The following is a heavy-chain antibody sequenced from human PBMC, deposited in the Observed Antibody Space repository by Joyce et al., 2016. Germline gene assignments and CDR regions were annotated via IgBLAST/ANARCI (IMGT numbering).Heavy chain of an antibody. J-gene: IGHJ4*02. Sequence: QVQLVESGGGVVQPGRSLRLSCAASGFTFSSCGMHWVRQAPGKGVEWVALIPFDGSIKYNADSVMGRFTTSRDNSKNTLYLQMNSLKTEDTAVYYCARDKPVLKLKKIVYYLDYWGQGTPVTVSS. CDR1: GFTFSSCG. V-gene: IGHV3-30*03. D-gene: IGHD1-14*01. CDR2: IPFDGSIK. CDR3: ARDKPVLKLKKIVYYLDY.